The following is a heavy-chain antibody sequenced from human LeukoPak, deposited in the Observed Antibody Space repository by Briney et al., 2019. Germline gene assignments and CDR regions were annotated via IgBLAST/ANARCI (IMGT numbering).Heavy chain of an antibody. CDR3: ARDSPPLGFDH. V-gene: IGHV1-69*04. J-gene: IGHJ4*02. CDR2: IIPILGIA. D-gene: IGHD3-16*01. Sequence: SVKVSCKASGGTFSSYAISWVRQAPGQGLEWMGRIIPILGIANYAQKFQGRVTITADKSTSTAYMELRTLRSDHPAVYYCARDSPPLGFDHWGQGTLVTLPS. CDR1: GGTFSSYA.